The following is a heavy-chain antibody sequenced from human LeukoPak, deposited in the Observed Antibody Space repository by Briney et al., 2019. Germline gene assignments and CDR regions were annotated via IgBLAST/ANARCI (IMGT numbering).Heavy chain of an antibody. CDR2: INHSGST. Sequence: SDTLSLTCAVYGGSFSGYYWSWIRQPPGKGLEWIGEINHSGSTNYNPSLKSRVTISVDTSKNQFSLKLSSVTAADTAVYYCASSSIAVAGSDYWGQGTLVTVSS. CDR1: GGSFSGYY. CDR3: ASSSIAVAGSDY. J-gene: IGHJ4*02. V-gene: IGHV4-34*01. D-gene: IGHD6-19*01.